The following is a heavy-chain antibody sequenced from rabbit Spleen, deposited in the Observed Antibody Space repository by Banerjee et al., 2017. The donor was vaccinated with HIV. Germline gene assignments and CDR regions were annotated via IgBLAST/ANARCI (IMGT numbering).Heavy chain of an antibody. Sequence: QEQLVESGGGLVQPGGSLKVSCKASGFDFNNYYMSWVRQAPGKGLEWIACINMITSKSVYASWAKGRFIMSRTSSTKVTLQMTSLTAADTATYFCARDLVTVIGWNFSLWGPGTLVTVS. D-gene: IGHD1-1*01. CDR2: INMITSKS. J-gene: IGHJ6*01. CDR3: ARDLVTVIGWNFSL. CDR1: GFDFNNYYM. V-gene: IGHV1S45*01.